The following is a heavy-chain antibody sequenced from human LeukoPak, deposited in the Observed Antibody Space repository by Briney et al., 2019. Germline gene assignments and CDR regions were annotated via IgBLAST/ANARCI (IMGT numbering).Heavy chain of an antibody. J-gene: IGHJ4*02. CDR2: VRDDGSNK. CDR1: GFTFSSYG. Sequence: GGSLRLSCAASGFTFSSYGMHWVRQAPGKGLEWVALVRDDGSNKYYADSVKGRFTISRDNSKNTVYLQMNSLRGEDTAVYYCAKERGRIAVAGLFDYWGQGTLVTVSS. CDR3: AKERGRIAVAGLFDY. V-gene: IGHV3-30*02. D-gene: IGHD6-19*01.